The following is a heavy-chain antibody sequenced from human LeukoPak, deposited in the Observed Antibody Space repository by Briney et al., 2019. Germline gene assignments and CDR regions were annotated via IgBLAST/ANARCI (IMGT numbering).Heavy chain of an antibody. J-gene: IGHJ1*01. Sequence: GGSQRLSCAASGFTFSSYWMHWVRQAPGKGRVWVSRINSDGSSTSYADSVKGRFTISRDNAKNTLYLQMNSLRAEDTAVYYCATGGSTSLQHWGQGTLVTVSS. V-gene: IGHV3-74*01. CDR1: GFTFSSYW. CDR2: INSDGSST. D-gene: IGHD3-10*01. CDR3: ATGGSTSLQH.